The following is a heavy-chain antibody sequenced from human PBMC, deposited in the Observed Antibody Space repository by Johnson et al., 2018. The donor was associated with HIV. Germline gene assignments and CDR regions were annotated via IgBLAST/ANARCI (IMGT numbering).Heavy chain of an antibody. CDR1: GFTFSSFP. CDR2: ISFDGSKK. D-gene: IGHD3-3*01. Sequence: QVQLVESGGGVVQPGRSLRLSCAASGFTFSSFPIHWVRQAPGKGLEWVAVISFDGSKKYYGDSVKGRFTVSRDNSKSTLYLQMSSLRAEDTAIYYCARGDDDGFWGRGTLVTVSS. V-gene: IGHV3-30*04. J-gene: IGHJ4*03. CDR3: ARGDDDGF.